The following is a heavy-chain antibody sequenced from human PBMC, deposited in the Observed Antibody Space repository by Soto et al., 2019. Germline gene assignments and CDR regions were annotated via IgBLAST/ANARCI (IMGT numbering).Heavy chain of an antibody. CDR3: ARGLNGYSHYFDY. D-gene: IGHD5-18*01. V-gene: IGHV1-3*01. CDR2: SNAGNGNT. J-gene: IGHJ4*02. Sequence: QVQLVQSGAEVKKPGASVKVSCKASGYTFTSYAMHWVRQAPGQRIEWMGWSNAGNGNTKYSQTFQGRVTITRETSSSTAYMELRSLRSEDTAVYYCARGLNGYSHYFDYWGQGTLVTVSS. CDR1: GYTFTSYA.